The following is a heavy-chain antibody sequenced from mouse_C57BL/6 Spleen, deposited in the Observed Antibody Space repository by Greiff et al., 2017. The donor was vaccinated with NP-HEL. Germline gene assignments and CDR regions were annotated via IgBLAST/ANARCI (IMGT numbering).Heavy chain of an antibody. CDR1: GYTFTSYW. CDR3: ATTHYYTVAWFAY. Sequence: QVQLQQPGAELVKPGASVKVSCKASGYTFTSYWMHWVKQRPGQGLEWIGRIHPSASDTNYNQKFKGKATLTVDKSSSTAYMQLSSLTSEDSAVYYCATTHYYTVAWFAYWGQGTLVTVSA. D-gene: IGHD1-2*01. CDR2: IHPSASDT. J-gene: IGHJ3*01. V-gene: IGHV1-74*01.